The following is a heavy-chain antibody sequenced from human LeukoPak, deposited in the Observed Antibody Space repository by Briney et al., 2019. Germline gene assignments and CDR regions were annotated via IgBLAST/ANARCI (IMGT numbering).Heavy chain of an antibody. Sequence: GGCLSLSCVGSGFTFSTYRMTWVRPAPGKGLEWVASIKEDGSEKDHVDSVKGRFTISRDNAKNSLYLQMNSLTADDTAVYYCVRAHWTDAAIWGQGTLVTVSS. CDR3: VRAHWTDAAI. J-gene: IGHJ4*02. V-gene: IGHV3-7*01. CDR2: IKEDGSEK. CDR1: GFTFSTYR. D-gene: IGHD1-1*01.